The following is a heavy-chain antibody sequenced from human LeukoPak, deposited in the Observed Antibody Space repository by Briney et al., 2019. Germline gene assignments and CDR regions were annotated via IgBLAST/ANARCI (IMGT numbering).Heavy chain of an antibody. D-gene: IGHD2-15*01. CDR2: IWYDGGNR. V-gene: IGHV3-33*08. J-gene: IGHJ3*02. Sequence: GGSLRLSCAASGFTFSNAWMSWVRQAPGKGLEWVAVIWYDGGNRYYADSVKGRFTISRDTSEDTLFLQMNSLRAEDTAVYYCAREADCTDGSCYRGAFDIWGQGTMITVSS. CDR1: GFTFSNAW. CDR3: AREADCTDGSCYRGAFDI.